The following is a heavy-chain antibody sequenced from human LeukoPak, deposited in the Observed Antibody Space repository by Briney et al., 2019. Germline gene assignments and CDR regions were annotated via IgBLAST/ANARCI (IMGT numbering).Heavy chain of an antibody. CDR3: ARGPNYDILTGYGPGTDY. V-gene: IGHV4-34*01. D-gene: IGHD3-9*01. CDR2: INHSGST. J-gene: IGHJ4*02. CDR1: GGSFSGYY. Sequence: SETLSLTCAVYGGSFSGYYWSWIRQPPGKGLEWIGEINHSGSTNYNPSLKSGVTISVDTSKSQFSLKLSSVTAADTAVYYCARGPNYDILTGYGPGTDYWGQGALVTVSS.